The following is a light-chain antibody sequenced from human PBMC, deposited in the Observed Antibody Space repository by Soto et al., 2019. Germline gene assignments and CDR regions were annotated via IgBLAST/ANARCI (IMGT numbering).Light chain of an antibody. J-gene: IGLJ2*01. CDR1: SSDVGTYNS. V-gene: IGLV2-11*01. CDR3: SSYAGNYTLD. Sequence: QSALTQPRSVSGSPGQSVTISCTGTSSDVGTYNSVSWYQQHPGKAPKLMIYDVNKRPSGVPDRFSGSMSGNPASLTISGLQADDEADYHCSSYAGNYTLDFGVGTKRTFL. CDR2: DVN.